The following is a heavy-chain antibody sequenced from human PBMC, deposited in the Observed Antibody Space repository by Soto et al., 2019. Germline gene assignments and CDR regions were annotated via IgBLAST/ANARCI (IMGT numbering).Heavy chain of an antibody. V-gene: IGHV3-23*01. D-gene: IGHD2-8*02. J-gene: IGHJ4*02. CDR2: VSGSGDAT. CDR1: GFTFRNYA. CDR3: AKVALTGGSFEMRYYFDY. Sequence: EVQLLESGGGLVQPGGSLRLSCAASGFTFRNYAMRWVRQAPGKGLEWVSAVSGSGDATYYADSVKGRFTISRDNSKNSLFLQMRSLRAEDTALYYCAKVALTGGSFEMRYYFDYLGQGTLVTVSS.